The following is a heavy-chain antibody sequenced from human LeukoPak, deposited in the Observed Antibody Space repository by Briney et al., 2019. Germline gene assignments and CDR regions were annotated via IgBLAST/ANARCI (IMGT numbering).Heavy chain of an antibody. D-gene: IGHD3-10*01. Sequence: ALVKVSCKVSGYTLNQLAMHWVRQAPGKGPEWMGGFDPEDGETIYAQKFQGRVTMTEDTSTDTAYMNLSSLRSEDTAVYYCVTAGSGSPPYLLYWGQGTLVTVSS. CDR1: GYTLNQLA. J-gene: IGHJ4*02. CDR2: FDPEDGET. CDR3: VTAGSGSPPYLLY. V-gene: IGHV1-24*01.